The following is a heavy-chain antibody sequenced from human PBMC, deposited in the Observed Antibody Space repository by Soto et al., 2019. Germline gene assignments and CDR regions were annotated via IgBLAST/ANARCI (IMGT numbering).Heavy chain of an antibody. J-gene: IGHJ4*02. CDR1: GFSLSTSGVG. CDR2: IYWDDDK. CDR3: AHRPSYCSGGSCYSGFDY. Sequence: QITLKESGPTLVKPTQTLTLTCTFSGFSLSTSGVGVGWIRQPPGKALEWLALIYWDDDKRYSQSLKSRLTITKDTSKNQVVLTMTHMDPVDTATYYCAHRPSYCSGGSCYSGFDYWGQGTLVTVSS. D-gene: IGHD2-15*01. V-gene: IGHV2-5*02.